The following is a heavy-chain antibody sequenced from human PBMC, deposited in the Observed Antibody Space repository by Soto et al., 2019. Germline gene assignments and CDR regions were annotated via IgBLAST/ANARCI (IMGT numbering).Heavy chain of an antibody. CDR3: ARVLGYYYGMDV. CDR2: INHSGST. D-gene: IGHD2-8*02. Sequence: PXXTLSLAFAVCGGSFSGYYWRWIPQPPGKGLEWIGEINHSGSTNYNPSLKSRVTISVDTSKNQFSLKLSSVTAADTAVYYCARVLGYYYGMDVWGQGTTVTVSS. V-gene: IGHV4-34*01. CDR1: GGSFSGYY. J-gene: IGHJ6*02.